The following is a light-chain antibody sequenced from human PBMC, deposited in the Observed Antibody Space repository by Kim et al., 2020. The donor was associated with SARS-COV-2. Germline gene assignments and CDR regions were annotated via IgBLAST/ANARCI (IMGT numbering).Light chain of an antibody. J-gene: IGLJ2*01. CDR2: DDY. CDR1: SSNIGSNP. V-gene: IGLV1-51*01. CDR3: GTWDISLSVVL. Sequence: GQKVTISCSGGSSNIGSNPVAWYQQLPGTAPKLLIYDDYGRPSGIPDRFSGSKSGTSATLGITGLQTGDEADYYCGTWDISLSVVLFGGGTQLTVL.